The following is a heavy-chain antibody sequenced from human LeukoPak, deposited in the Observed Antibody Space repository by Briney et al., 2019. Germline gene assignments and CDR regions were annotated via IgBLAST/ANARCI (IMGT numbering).Heavy chain of an antibody. D-gene: IGHD3-16*01. J-gene: IGHJ4*02. CDR1: GFTFSSYW. CDR3: ARDGIMITFGGVLLGY. CDR2: IKQDGSEK. Sequence: GGSLRLSCAASGFTFSSYWMSWVRQAPGKGLEWVANIKQDGSEKYYVDSVKGRFTISRDNAKNSLYLQMNSLRAEDTAVYYCARDGIMITFGGVLLGYWGQGTLVTVSS. V-gene: IGHV3-7*01.